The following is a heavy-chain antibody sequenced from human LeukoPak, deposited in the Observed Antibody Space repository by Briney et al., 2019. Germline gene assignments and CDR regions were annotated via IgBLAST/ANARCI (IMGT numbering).Heavy chain of an antibody. Sequence: GGSLRLSCAASGFTFSTYALHWVRQAPGKGLEWVAVIAADGKDKHHADSVKGRFTISRDNSKNTLYLQMNSLRTEDTAVYYCARGLSGYASSLGYWGQGTLVTVSA. V-gene: IGHV3-30*04. CDR3: ARGLSGYASSLGY. CDR2: IAADGKDK. CDR1: GFTFSTYA. J-gene: IGHJ4*02. D-gene: IGHD6-6*01.